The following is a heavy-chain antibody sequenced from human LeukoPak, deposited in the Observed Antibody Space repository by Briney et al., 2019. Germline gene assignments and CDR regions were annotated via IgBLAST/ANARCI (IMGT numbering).Heavy chain of an antibody. CDR1: GFTFSNYG. CDR2: ISYSGSA. V-gene: IGHV4-59*01. D-gene: IGHD3-10*01. Sequence: PGGSLRLSCAASGFTFSNYGMNWVRQAPGKGLEWIGYISYSGSANYNPSLKSRVTISVDTSKNQFSLNLRYVTAADTAVYYCARAGPVPPSDGGPIADYWGQGTLVTVSS. CDR3: ARAGPVPPSDGGPIADY. J-gene: IGHJ4*02.